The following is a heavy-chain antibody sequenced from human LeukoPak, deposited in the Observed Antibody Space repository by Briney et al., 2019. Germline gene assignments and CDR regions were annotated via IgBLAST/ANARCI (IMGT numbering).Heavy chain of an antibody. D-gene: IGHD2-21*02. V-gene: IGHV1-8*01. J-gene: IGHJ4*02. CDR3: ARGKSLHSIDCGGDCPGDY. CDR1: GYTFTSYD. Sequence: VASVKVSCKASGYTFTSYDISWVRQATGQRLEWMGWMNPNSGSTGYAQKFQGRVTMTRDTSISTAYMELSSLRSEDTAVYYCARGKSLHSIDCGGDCPGDYWGQGTLVTVSS. CDR2: MNPNSGST.